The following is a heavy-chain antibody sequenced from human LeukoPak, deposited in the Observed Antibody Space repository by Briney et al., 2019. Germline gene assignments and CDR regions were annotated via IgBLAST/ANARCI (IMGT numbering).Heavy chain of an antibody. CDR2: IKQDGSEK. V-gene: IGHV3-7*01. Sequence: GGSLRISCAASGFTFSRYWISWVRQAPGKGLEWVANIKQDGSEKYYVDSVKGRFTISRDNAKNSLYLQMNSLRGEDTAVYYCVRVSCTNGVCYGFDYWGQGTLVTVSS. D-gene: IGHD2-8*01. J-gene: IGHJ4*02. CDR3: VRVSCTNGVCYGFDY. CDR1: GFTFSRYW.